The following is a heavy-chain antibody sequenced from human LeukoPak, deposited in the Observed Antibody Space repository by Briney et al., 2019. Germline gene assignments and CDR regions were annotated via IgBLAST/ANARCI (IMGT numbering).Heavy chain of an antibody. D-gene: IGHD1-20*01. Sequence: PGGSLRLSCAASGFTFSDYYMSWIRQAPGKGLEWVSYISSSGNIIYYADSVKGRFTISRDNAKNSLYLQMNSLRAEDTAVYYCARRRYNWNAIDYWGQGTLVTVSS. CDR1: GFTFSDYY. V-gene: IGHV3-11*01. CDR3: ARRRYNWNAIDY. CDR2: ISSSGNII. J-gene: IGHJ4*02.